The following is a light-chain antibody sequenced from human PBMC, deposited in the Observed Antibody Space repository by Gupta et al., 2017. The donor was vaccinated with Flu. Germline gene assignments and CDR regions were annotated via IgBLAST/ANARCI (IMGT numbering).Light chain of an antibody. CDR3: QQYESSPPGT. CDR1: QHITRRC. CDR2: GSS. J-gene: IGKJ1*01. V-gene: IGKV3-20*01. Sequence: TSSLSPWERGTLSCRASQHITRRCLARYQQKPGQAPRLLIYGSSSRATGIPDRFRGSGSGTDYTLTISRMEPEDYAVYYWQQYESSPPGTFGPGTTVEIK.